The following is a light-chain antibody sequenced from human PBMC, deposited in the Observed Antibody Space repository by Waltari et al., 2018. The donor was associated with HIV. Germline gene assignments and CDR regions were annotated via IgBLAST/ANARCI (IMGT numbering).Light chain of an antibody. CDR3: RLCDTIPDRRV. CDR1: NIGSKN. V-gene: IGLV3-21*03. J-gene: IGLJ3*02. Sequence: SYVLTQPPAVSVAPRTTARITCGGYNIGSKNVQWYQQKPTQPPVLFFYDVTKRPSGILKRFSGSNSGNTATLTISRVEAGDEADYYCRLCDTIPDRRVFGGGTKLTVL. CDR2: DVT.